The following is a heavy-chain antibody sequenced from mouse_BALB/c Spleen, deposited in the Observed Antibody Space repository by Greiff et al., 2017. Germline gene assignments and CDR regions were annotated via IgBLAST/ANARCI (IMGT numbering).Heavy chain of an antibody. CDR1: GFTFSDYY. J-gene: IGHJ1*01. CDR2: ISDGGSYT. D-gene: IGHD1-1*01. CDR3: ASPVTTVVARDWYFDV. V-gene: IGHV5-4*02. Sequence: EVQLVESGGGLVKPGGSLKLSCAASGFTFSDYYMYWVRQTPEKRLEWVATISDGGSYTYYPDSVKGRFTISRDNAKNTLYLQMSSLKSEDTAMYYCASPVTTVVARDWYFDVWGAGTTVTVSS.